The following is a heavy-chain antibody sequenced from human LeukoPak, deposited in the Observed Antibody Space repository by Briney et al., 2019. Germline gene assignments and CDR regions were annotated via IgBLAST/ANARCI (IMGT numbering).Heavy chain of an antibody. V-gene: IGHV1-18*01. CDR3: ARDQMVEWELLRRGAFDI. CDR1: GYTFNSYG. D-gene: IGHD1-26*01. J-gene: IGHJ3*02. CDR2: ISAYNGNT. Sequence: EASVKVSCKASGYTFNSYGISWVRQAPGQGLAWTGWISAYNGNTNCAQKLQGRVTMTTDTSTSTAYMELRSLRSDDTAVYYCARDQMVEWELLRRGAFDIWGQGTMVTVSS.